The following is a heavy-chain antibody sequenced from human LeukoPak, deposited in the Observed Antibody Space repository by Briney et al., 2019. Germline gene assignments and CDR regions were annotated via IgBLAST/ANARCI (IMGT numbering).Heavy chain of an antibody. D-gene: IGHD3-9*01. V-gene: IGHV3-11*01. Sequence: PGGSLRLSCAASGFTFSDYYMSWIRQAPGEGLEWVSFISSSGSTVDYADSMKGRLTISRDNAKNSLSLQMNSLRAEATAVYFCARGGYDILTGYYDYWGQGTLVTVSS. CDR3: ARGGYDILTGYYDY. CDR1: GFTFSDYY. CDR2: ISSSGSTV. J-gene: IGHJ4*02.